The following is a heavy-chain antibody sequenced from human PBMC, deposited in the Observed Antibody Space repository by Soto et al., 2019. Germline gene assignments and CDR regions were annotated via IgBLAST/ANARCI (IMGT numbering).Heavy chain of an antibody. CDR2: IYYSGST. V-gene: IGHV4-59*01. CDR1: GGSISSYY. Sequence: SETLSLTCTVSGGSISSYYWSWIRQPPGKGLEWIGYIYYSGSTNYNPSLKSRVTISVDTSKNQFSLKLSSVTAADTAVYYCAREGYYDSSGLGLFDIWGQGTIVTVSS. J-gene: IGHJ3*02. D-gene: IGHD3-22*01. CDR3: AREGYYDSSGLGLFDI.